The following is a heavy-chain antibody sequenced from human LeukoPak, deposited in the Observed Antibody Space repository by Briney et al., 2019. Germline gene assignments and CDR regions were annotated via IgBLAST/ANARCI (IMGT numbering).Heavy chain of an antibody. J-gene: IGHJ6*02. D-gene: IGHD3-3*01. CDR2: INPSGGST. CDR3: ARVRLSIFGVSYYYYGMDV. Sequence: ASVKVSCKASGYSFTAHYIHWVRQAPGQGLEWMGIINPSGGSTSYAQKFQGRVTMTRDTSTSTVYMELSSLRSEDTAVYYCARVRLSIFGVSYYYYGMDVWGQGTTVTVSS. CDR1: GYSFTAHY. V-gene: IGHV1-46*01.